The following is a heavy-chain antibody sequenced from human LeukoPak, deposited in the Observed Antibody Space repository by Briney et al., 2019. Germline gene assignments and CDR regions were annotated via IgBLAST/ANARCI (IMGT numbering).Heavy chain of an antibody. Sequence: SETLSLTCAVYGGSFSGYYWSWIRQSPGKGLEWIGELYHSGSTNYNPSLKSRVTISVDKSKNQFSLKLTSVTAADTAVYYCARDDGEPFDLWGRGTLVTVSS. D-gene: IGHD4-17*01. CDR1: GGSFSGYY. CDR3: ARDDGEPFDL. V-gene: IGHV4-34*01. J-gene: IGHJ2*01. CDR2: LYHSGST.